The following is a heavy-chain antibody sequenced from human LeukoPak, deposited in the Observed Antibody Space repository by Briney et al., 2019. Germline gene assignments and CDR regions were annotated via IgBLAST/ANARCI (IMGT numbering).Heavy chain of an antibody. CDR1: GGSISSYY. Sequence: SETLSLTCTVSGGSISSYYWSWIRQPPGKGLEWIGYIYYSGSTNYNPSLKSRVTISVDTSENQFSLKLSSVTAADTAVYYCARQGRAALIDYWGQGTLVTVSS. D-gene: IGHD6-25*01. J-gene: IGHJ4*02. V-gene: IGHV4-59*08. CDR2: IYYSGST. CDR3: ARQGRAALIDY.